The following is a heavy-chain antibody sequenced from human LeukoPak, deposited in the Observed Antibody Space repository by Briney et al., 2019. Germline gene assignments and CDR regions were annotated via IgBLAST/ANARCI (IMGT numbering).Heavy chain of an antibody. Sequence: PSETLSLTCTVSGGSISGSDYYWGWIRQPPGQGLEWIGRINYSGTTSYNPSLRSRVSISVDTSRNQFSLKLTSVTAADTAVYYCARDTHLEYWGQRTLVTVSS. J-gene: IGHJ4*02. CDR2: INYSGTT. CDR3: ARDTHLEY. CDR1: GGSISGSDYY. V-gene: IGHV4-39*02.